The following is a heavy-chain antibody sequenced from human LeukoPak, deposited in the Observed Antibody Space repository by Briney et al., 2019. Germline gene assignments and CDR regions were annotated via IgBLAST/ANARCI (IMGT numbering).Heavy chain of an antibody. V-gene: IGHV3-11*01. CDR2: ISSSGSTI. Sequence: PGGSLRLSCAVSGFTVSGNYMSWIRQAPGKGLDWISYISSSGSTIYYADSVKGRFTISRDNAKNSLYLELNSLRAEDTAVYYCARGYTSGWYRGDYYFDYWGQGTLVTVSS. CDR1: GFTVSGNY. J-gene: IGHJ4*02. D-gene: IGHD6-19*01. CDR3: ARGYTSGWYRGDYYFDY.